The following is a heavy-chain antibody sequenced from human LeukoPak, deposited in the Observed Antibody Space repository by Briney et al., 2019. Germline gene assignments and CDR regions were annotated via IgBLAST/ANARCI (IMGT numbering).Heavy chain of an antibody. J-gene: IGHJ4*02. D-gene: IGHD6-6*01. CDR2: IYHSEST. V-gene: IGHV4-38-2*01. CDR1: GYSISSGYY. CDR3: ARHHGYSSSSHYFDY. Sequence: SETLSLTCAVSGYSISSGYYWGWIRQPPGKGLEWIGSIYHSESTYYNPSLKSRVTISVDTSKNQFSLKLSSVTAADTAVYYCARHHGYSSSSHYFDYWGQGTLVTVS.